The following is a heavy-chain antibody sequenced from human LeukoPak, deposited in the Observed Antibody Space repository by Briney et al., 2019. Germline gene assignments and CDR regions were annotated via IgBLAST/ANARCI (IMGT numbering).Heavy chain of an antibody. CDR1: GGSFSGYY. D-gene: IGHD2-2*01. CDR3: ARHPYSDSCRSTNCFRNWFDP. Sequence: ASETLSLTCAVYGGSFSGYYWSWIRQPPGKGLEWIGEINHSGSTNYNPSLKSRVIISVDTSKNQFSLKLSSVTAADTAVYYCARHPYSDSCRSTNCFRNWFDPWGQGTLVSVSS. J-gene: IGHJ5*02. CDR2: INHSGST. V-gene: IGHV4-34*01.